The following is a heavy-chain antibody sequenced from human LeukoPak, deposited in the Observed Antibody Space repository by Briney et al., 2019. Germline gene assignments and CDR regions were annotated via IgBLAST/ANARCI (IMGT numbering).Heavy chain of an antibody. D-gene: IGHD3-10*01. Sequence: SETLSLTCTVSGASINTYYWSWIRQPPGKGLEWIGYIYYSGTTSYNPSLKTRVTISIDTSKNQFSLKLSSVTAADTAVYYCAGVLRPMASQCYFDYWGQATLVTVSS. J-gene: IGHJ4*02. CDR3: AGVLRPMASQCYFDY. CDR1: GASINTYY. CDR2: IYYSGTT. V-gene: IGHV4-59*01.